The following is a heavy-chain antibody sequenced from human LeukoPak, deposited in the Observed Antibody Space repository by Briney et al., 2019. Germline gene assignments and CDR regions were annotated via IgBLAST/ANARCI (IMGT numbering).Heavy chain of an antibody. J-gene: IGHJ6*03. CDR1: GYTFTSYD. D-gene: IGHD2-21*02. V-gene: IGHV1-18*01. CDR3: ARDVPIVVVTATTYYYYMDV. CDR2: MNPNSGNT. Sequence: ASVKVSCKASGYTFTSYDINWVRQATGQGLEWMGWMNPNSGNTNYAQKLQGRVTMTTDTSTSTAYMELRSLRSDDTAVCYCARDVPIVVVTATTYYYYMDVWGKGTTVTVSS.